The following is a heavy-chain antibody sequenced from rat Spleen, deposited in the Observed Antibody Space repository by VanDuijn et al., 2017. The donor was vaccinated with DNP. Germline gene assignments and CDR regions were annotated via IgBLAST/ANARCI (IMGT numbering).Heavy chain of an antibody. CDR1: GFTFSSYD. CDR2: ITYDGSRT. Sequence: EVQLVESGGGLLQPGRSLKLSCAASGFTFSSYDMAWVRQAPKKGLEWVATITYDGSRTYCRDSVKGRFTISRDNAKSTLYLQMDSLRSEDTATYYCATPTDPFAYWGQGTLVTVSS. CDR3: ATPTDPFAY. V-gene: IGHV5S10*01. J-gene: IGHJ3*01.